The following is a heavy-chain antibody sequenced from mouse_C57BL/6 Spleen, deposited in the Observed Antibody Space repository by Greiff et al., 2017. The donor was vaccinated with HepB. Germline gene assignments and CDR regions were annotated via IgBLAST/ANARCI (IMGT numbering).Heavy chain of an antibody. CDR3: ARNPDYDGYWYFDV. D-gene: IGHD2-4*01. Sequence: QVQLQQSGAELVRPGTSVKVSCKASGYAFTNYLIEWVKQRPGQGLEWIGVINPGSGGTNYNEKFKGKATLTADKSSSTAYMQLSSLTSEDSAVYFCARNPDYDGYWYFDVWGTGTTVTVSS. V-gene: IGHV1-54*01. J-gene: IGHJ1*03. CDR2: INPGSGGT. CDR1: GYAFTNYL.